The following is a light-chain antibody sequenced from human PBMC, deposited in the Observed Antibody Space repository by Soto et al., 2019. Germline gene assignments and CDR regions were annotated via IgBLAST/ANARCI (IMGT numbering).Light chain of an antibody. CDR3: ISYTSSNTLVV. V-gene: IGLV2-14*01. CDR2: EVS. J-gene: IGLJ3*02. CDR1: SSDVGGYNY. Sequence: QSALTQPASVSGSPGRSITISCTGTSSDVGGYNYVSWYQQHPGKAPKLIIYEVSNRPSGVSNRFSGSKSGNTASLTISGRQAEDEADYHCISYTSSNTLVVFGGGTKLTVL.